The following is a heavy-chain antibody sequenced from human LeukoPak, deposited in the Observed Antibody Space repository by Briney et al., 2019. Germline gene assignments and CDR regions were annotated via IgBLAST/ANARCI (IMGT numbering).Heavy chain of an antibody. CDR1: GGTFSSYA. CDR2: IIPLLGIG. CDR3: ARDQHDSSGLNWFDP. D-gene: IGHD3-22*01. J-gene: IGHJ5*02. V-gene: IGHV1-69*04. Sequence: ASVKVSCKASGGTFSSYAISWVRQVPGQGLEWMGRIIPLLGIGNSAQSFQDRVTLTADKYTNTVYMQLSSLTSEDTAVYYCARDQHDSSGLNWFDPWGQGTLVTVSS.